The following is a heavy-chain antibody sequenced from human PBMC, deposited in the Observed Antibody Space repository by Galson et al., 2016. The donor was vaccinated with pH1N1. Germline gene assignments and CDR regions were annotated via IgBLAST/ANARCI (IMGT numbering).Heavy chain of an antibody. D-gene: IGHD1-26*01. CDR2: MNQDGNKK. V-gene: IGHV3-7*01. CDR3: VRAVGRAEAH. CDR1: GFTLSSYW. Sequence: SLRLSCAASGFTLSSYWMSWVRQAPGKGLEWVANMNQDGNKKHYVDSVKGRFIISRDYSKNSLYLQMNSLRAEDTAMYYCVRAVGRAEAHWGQGTLVTVSS. J-gene: IGHJ4*02.